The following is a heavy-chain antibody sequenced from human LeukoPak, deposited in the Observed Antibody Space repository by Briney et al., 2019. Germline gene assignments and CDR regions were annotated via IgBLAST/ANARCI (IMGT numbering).Heavy chain of an antibody. Sequence: GGSLRLSCAAYGFTFSHYWMNWVRQAPGEGLEWVANIKQDGSEKYYVDSVKGRFTIYRDNAKNSLYLQMNSLRAEDAAVYYCARVAVSRGDYFEYWGQGTLVTVSS. D-gene: IGHD2-8*02. V-gene: IGHV3-7*03. CDR3: ARVAVSRGDYFEY. CDR1: GFTFSHYW. CDR2: IKQDGSEK. J-gene: IGHJ4*02.